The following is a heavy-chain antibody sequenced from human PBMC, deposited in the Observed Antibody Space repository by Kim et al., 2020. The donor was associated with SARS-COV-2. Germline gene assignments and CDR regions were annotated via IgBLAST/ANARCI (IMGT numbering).Heavy chain of an antibody. CDR3: ARPRFSSTWYPFDQ. Sequence: GESLKISCMGSGYRFNNYWIAWVRQMPGKGLEWMGMIYHDDSRTTYSPSFQGQVTISADKSINTAYLHWSSLRASDTAMFYCARPRFSSTWYPFDQWGQGTLVTVSS. CDR1: GYRFNNYW. J-gene: IGHJ4*02. CDR2: IYHDDSRT. V-gene: IGHV5-51*01. D-gene: IGHD2-15*01.